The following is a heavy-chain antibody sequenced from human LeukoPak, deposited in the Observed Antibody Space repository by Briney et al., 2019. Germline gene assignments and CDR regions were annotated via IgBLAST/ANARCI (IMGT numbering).Heavy chain of an antibody. D-gene: IGHD3-22*01. Sequence: SETLSLTCTVSGGSISSGGYYWSWIRQHPGKGLEWIAYIYYSGSTYYNPSLKSRVTISVDTSKNQFSLKLSSVTAADTAIYYCARRSSGYYYFDYWGQGTLVTVSP. CDR3: ARRSSGYYYFDY. CDR1: GGSISSGGYY. CDR2: IYYSGST. J-gene: IGHJ4*02. V-gene: IGHV4-31*03.